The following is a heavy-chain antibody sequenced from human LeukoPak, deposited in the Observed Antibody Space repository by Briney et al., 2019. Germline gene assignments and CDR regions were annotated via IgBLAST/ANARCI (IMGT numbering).Heavy chain of an antibody. D-gene: IGHD6-13*01. CDR1: GYTFTGYY. Sequence: ASVKVSCKASGYTFTGYYIHWVRQAPGQGLEWMGRINPNTGGTDYAQKFQGRVTMTRDTSITTAYMELSRLTSDDTAIYYCAKVPPSITAAGNWLGPWGQGTLVTVSS. J-gene: IGHJ5*02. CDR2: INPNTGGT. CDR3: AKVPPSITAAGNWLGP. V-gene: IGHV1-2*06.